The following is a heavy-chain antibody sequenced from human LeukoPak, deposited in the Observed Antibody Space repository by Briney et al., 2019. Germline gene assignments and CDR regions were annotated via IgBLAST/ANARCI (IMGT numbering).Heavy chain of an antibody. J-gene: IGHJ4*02. Sequence: PGGSLRLSCAASGFAFSDYWMSWVRQAPGKGLEWVANINEDGSKKHYLDSVKGRFTISRDTSKNTLYLQMNSLRAEDTAVYYCASRHCSGGGCYFAGADPFDYWGQGTLVTVSS. D-gene: IGHD2-15*01. CDR3: ASRHCSGGGCYFAGADPFDY. CDR1: GFAFSDYW. CDR2: INEDGSKK. V-gene: IGHV3-7*03.